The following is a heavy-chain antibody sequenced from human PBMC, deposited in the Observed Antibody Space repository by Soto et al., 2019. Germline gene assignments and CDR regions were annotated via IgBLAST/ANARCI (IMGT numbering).Heavy chain of an antibody. CDR1: GYIFTSYW. Sequence: VESLKISCKGSGYIFTSYWISWVRQMPVKGLEWMGIIHGGDSNTRYSPSFEGQVTISPDKSISTAYLQWSSLKASDTAMYYCARRGTYSSGWDYWGQGTLVAVSS. V-gene: IGHV5-51*01. J-gene: IGHJ4*02. D-gene: IGHD6-25*01. CDR3: ARRGTYSSGWDY. CDR2: IHGGDSNT.